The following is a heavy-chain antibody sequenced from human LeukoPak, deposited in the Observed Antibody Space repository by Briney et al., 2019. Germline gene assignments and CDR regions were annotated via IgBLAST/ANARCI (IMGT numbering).Heavy chain of an antibody. CDR1: GFTFSSYG. CDR2: IWYDGSNK. J-gene: IGHJ6*02. Sequence: GGSLRLPCAASGFTFSSYGMHWVRQAPGKGLEWVAVIWYDGSNKYYADSVKGRFTISRDNSKNTLYLQMNSLRAEDTAVYYCARDRVIVGAFYYYYGMDVWGQGTTVTVSS. V-gene: IGHV3-33*01. CDR3: ARDRVIVGAFYYYYGMDV. D-gene: IGHD1-26*01.